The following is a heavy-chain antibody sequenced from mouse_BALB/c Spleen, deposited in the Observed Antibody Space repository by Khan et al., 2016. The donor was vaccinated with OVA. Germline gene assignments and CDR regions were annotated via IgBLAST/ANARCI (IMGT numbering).Heavy chain of an antibody. Sequence: QIQLVQSGPELKKPGETVKISCKASGYTFTNYVMNWVKQSPGKGLKWMGWINTYTGEPTYDDDFKGRFAFSLETSASTAFLQINSLKNEDTATYFWARFHGGYWGQGTTLTGAS. V-gene: IGHV9-3-1*01. J-gene: IGHJ2*01. CDR2: INTYTGEP. CDR1: GYTFTNYV. CDR3: ARFHGGY.